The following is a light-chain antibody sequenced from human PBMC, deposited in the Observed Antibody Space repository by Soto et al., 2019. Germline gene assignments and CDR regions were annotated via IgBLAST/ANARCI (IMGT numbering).Light chain of an antibody. CDR1: SSDVGGYNY. V-gene: IGLV2-14*01. J-gene: IGLJ1*01. CDR2: DVS. CDR3: SSYTSSSTFYV. Sequence: QSALTQPASVSGSPGQSITISCTGTSSDVGGYNYVSWYRQHPGKAPKLMIYDVSNRPSGVSNRFSGSKSGNTASLTISGRQAEDAADYYCSSYTSSSTFYVFGTGTKLTGL.